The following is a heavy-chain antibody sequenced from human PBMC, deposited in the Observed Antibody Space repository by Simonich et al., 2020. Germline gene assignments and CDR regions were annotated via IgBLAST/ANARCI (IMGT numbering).Heavy chain of an antibody. V-gene: IGHV1-18*01. J-gene: IGHJ3*02. CDR3: ARSTTGTTAFDI. CDR2: ISAYNGNT. D-gene: IGHD1-1*01. CDR1: GYTFTSYG. Sequence: QVQLVQSGAEVKKPGASVKVSRKASGYTFTSYGISWVRQAPGQGLEWRGWISAYNGNTNHAQNLQGRVTMNTDTSTSTAYMALRSLRSDDTAVYYCARSTTGTTAFDIWGQGTMVTVSS.